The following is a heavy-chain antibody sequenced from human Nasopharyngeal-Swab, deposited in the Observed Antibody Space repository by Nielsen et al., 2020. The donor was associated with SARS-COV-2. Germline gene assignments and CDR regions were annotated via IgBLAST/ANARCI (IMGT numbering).Heavy chain of an antibody. CDR2: ISAYNGNT. CDR3: ASRGGANYDILTGYFDY. Sequence: ASVKVSCKASGYTFTGYYMHWVRQAPGQGLEWMGWISAYNGNTNYAQKLQGRVTMTTDTSTSTAYMELRSLRSDDTAVYYCASRGGANYDILTGYFDYWGQGTLVTVSS. CDR1: GYTFTGYY. V-gene: IGHV1-18*04. J-gene: IGHJ4*02. D-gene: IGHD3-9*01.